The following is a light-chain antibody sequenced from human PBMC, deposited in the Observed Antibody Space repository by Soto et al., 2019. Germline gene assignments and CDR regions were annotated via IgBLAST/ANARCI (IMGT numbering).Light chain of an antibody. J-gene: IGKJ2*01. V-gene: IGKV1-33*01. CDR2: DVS. CDR1: HHVNKY. Sequence: DIQMTQSPSSLSASVGDRVSITCQASHHVNKYLTWYQQKPGKAPNLLIYDVSKLKTGVASRFSGSGSGTQFTLTITNLQPEDFATYYCQHHDVAPYTFGQGPRLDIK. CDR3: QHHDVAPYT.